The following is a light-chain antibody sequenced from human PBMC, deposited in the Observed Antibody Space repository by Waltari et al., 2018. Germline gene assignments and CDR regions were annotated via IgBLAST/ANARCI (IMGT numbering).Light chain of an antibody. Sequence: DIQLTQSPSSLSAAVGDRVTITCQATQDITTSLSWFQQKTGKAPQLLIYDAASLQAGVPSRFSGTGSGTAFSFTITSLQPEDSATYYCQHYHSLPYTFGRGTKLQIK. V-gene: IGKV1-33*01. J-gene: IGKJ2*01. CDR3: QHYHSLPYT. CDR1: QDITTS. CDR2: DAA.